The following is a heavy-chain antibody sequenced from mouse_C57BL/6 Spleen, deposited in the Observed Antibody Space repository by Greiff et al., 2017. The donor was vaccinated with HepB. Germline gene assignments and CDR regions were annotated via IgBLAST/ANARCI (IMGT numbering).Heavy chain of an antibody. J-gene: IGHJ3*01. CDR1: GFTFSSYA. CDR2: ISDGGSYT. D-gene: IGHD2-3*01. V-gene: IGHV5-4*01. Sequence: DVMLVESGGGLVKPGGSLKLSCAASGFTFSSYAMSWVRQTPEKRLEWVATISDGGSYTYYPDNVKGRFTISRDNAKNNLYLQMSHLKSEDTAMYYFARDYDGYFRFAYWGQGTLVTVSA. CDR3: ARDYDGYFRFAY.